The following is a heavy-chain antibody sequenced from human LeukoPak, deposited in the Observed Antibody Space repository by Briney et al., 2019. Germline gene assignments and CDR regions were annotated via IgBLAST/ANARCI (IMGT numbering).Heavy chain of an antibody. J-gene: IGHJ4*02. V-gene: IGHV1-18*01. CDR1: GYTFTSYG. CDR3: ARDVRGITMIVALGY. Sequence: ASVTVSCKASGYTFTSYGISWVRQAPGQGLEWMGWISAYNGNTNYAQKLQGRVTMTTDTSTSTAYMELRSLRSDDTAVYYCARDVRGITMIVALGYWGQGTLVTVSS. CDR2: ISAYNGNT. D-gene: IGHD3-22*01.